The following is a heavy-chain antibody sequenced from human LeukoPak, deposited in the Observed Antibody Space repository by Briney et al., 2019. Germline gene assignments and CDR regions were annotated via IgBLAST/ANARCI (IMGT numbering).Heavy chain of an antibody. V-gene: IGHV3-53*01. Sequence: PGGSLRLSCAASGFTFSRTWMYWVRQAPGKGLEWVSVIYSGGSTYYADSVKGRFTISRDNSKNTLYLQMNSLRAEDTAVYYCARVYGGRLAVAGFFDYWGQGTLVTVSS. CDR3: ARVYGGRLAVAGFFDY. D-gene: IGHD6-19*01. J-gene: IGHJ4*02. CDR2: IYSGGST. CDR1: GFTFSRTW.